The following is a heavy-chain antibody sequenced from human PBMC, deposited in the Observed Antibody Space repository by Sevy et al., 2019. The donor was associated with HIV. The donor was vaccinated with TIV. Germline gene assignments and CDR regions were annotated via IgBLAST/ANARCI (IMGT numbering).Heavy chain of an antibody. CDR1: GGSISSGDYY. V-gene: IGHV4-30-4*01. Sequence: SETLSLTCTVSGGSISSGDYYWSWIRQPPGKGLEWIGYIYDSGSTYYNPSLKSRVTISVDTSKNQFSLKLSSVTAADTAVYYCARDRLELSGSGSSQYYYYYYGMDVWGQGTTVTVSS. J-gene: IGHJ6*02. D-gene: IGHD3-10*01. CDR3: ARDRLELSGSGSSQYYYYYYGMDV. CDR2: IYDSGST.